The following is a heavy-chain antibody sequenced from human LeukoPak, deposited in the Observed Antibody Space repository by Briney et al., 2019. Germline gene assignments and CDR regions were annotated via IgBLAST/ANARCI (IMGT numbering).Heavy chain of an antibody. J-gene: IGHJ3*02. CDR2: ISSSGSTI. Sequence: GGSLRLSCAASGFTFSSYEMNWVRRAPGKGLEWVSYISSSGSTIYYADSVKGRFTISRDNAKNSLYLQMNSLRAEDTAVYYCASRRSGWVNAFDIWGQGTMVTVSS. V-gene: IGHV3-48*03. D-gene: IGHD3-22*01. CDR3: ASRRSGWVNAFDI. CDR1: GFTFSSYE.